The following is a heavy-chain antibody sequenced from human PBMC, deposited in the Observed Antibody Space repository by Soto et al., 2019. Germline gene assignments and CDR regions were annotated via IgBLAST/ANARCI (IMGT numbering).Heavy chain of an antibody. CDR2: INDRGSI. CDR3: ARDSHDILTGPPWVWYFDL. J-gene: IGHJ2*01. CDR1: GGSFSGYY. Sequence: QVQLQQRGAGPLRPLETLSLTCGVYGGSFSGYYWAWIRQSPGKGLEWIGEINDRGSINSNPSLKSRVNMSVDTSKNHYSLNLRSVTAADSAVYYCARDSHDILTGPPWVWYFDLWGRGTLVTVSS. V-gene: IGHV4-34*01. D-gene: IGHD3-9*01.